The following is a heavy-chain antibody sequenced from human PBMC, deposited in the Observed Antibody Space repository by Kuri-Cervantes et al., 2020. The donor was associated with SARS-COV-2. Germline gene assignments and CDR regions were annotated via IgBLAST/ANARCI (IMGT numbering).Heavy chain of an antibody. CDR2: INWNGGST. CDR1: GFTFDDYG. D-gene: IGHD3-3*01. CDR3: ASHPKRFLEWLFDY. J-gene: IGHJ4*02. V-gene: IGHV3-20*04. Sequence: GESLKISCAASGFTFDDYGMSWVRQAPGKGLEWVSGINWNGGSTGYADSVKGRFTISRDNAKNSLYLQMNSLRAEDTALNYCASHPKRFLEWLFDYWGQGTLVTVSS.